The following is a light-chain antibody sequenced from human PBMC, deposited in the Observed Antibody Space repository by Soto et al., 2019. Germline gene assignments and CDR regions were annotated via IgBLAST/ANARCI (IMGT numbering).Light chain of an antibody. V-gene: IGLV3-21*04. CDR2: YDS. Sequence: SYELTQPPSVSVAPGKMARITCGGHNIGSKSVHWYQQKPGQAPVLVIYYDSDRPSGIPERFSGSNSGNTATLTISRVEAGDEADYYCQVWDSSSDHPVFGGGTKVTVL. CDR3: QVWDSSSDHPV. CDR1: NIGSKS. J-gene: IGLJ2*01.